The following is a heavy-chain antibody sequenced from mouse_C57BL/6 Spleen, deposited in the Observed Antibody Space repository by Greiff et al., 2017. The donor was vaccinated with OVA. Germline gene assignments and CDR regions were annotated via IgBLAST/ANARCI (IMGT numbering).Heavy chain of an antibody. CDR1: GFTFSSYA. Sequence: EVQGVESGGGLVKPGGSLKLSCAASGFTFSSYAMSWVRQTPEKRLEWVATISDGGSYTYYPDNVKGRFTISRDNAKNNLYLQMSHLKSEDTAMYYCARLLGIYFDYWGQGTTLTVSS. CDR3: ARLLGIYFDY. CDR2: ISDGGSYT. V-gene: IGHV5-4*01. J-gene: IGHJ2*01. D-gene: IGHD4-1*01.